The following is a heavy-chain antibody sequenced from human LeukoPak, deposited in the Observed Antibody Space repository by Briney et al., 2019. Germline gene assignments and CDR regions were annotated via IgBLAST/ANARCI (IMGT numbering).Heavy chain of an antibody. Sequence: SVKVSCKASGGTFSSYAISWVRQAPGQGLEWMGGIIPIFGTATYAQKFQGRVTITADESTSTAYMELSSLRSEDTAVYYCARTYYYDSSGYYYIDYWGQGTLVTVSS. CDR2: IIPIFGTA. D-gene: IGHD3-22*01. J-gene: IGHJ4*02. V-gene: IGHV1-69*13. CDR3: ARTYYYDSSGYYYIDY. CDR1: GGTFSSYA.